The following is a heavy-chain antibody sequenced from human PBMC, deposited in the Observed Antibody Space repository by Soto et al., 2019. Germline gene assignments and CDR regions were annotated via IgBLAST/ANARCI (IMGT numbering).Heavy chain of an antibody. CDR3: ARAVGLDIVVVVAAAGADDAFDI. D-gene: IGHD2-15*01. J-gene: IGHJ3*02. CDR1: GFTFSSYS. CDR2: ISSSSSYI. Sequence: EVQLVESGGGLVKPGGSLRLSCAASGFTFSSYSMNWVRQAPGKGLEWVSSISSSSSYIYYADSVKGRFTISRDNAKNSLYLQMNSLRAEDTAVYYCARAVGLDIVVVVAAAGADDAFDIWGQGTRSPSLQ. V-gene: IGHV3-21*01.